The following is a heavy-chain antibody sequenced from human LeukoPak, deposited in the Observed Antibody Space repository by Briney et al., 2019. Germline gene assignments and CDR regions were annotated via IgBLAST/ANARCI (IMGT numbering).Heavy chain of an antibody. V-gene: IGHV3-66*01. Sequence: PGGSLRLSCAAPEFSVGSNYITWVRQAPGRGLEWVSLIYSGGSTHYADSVKGRCTISRDNSKNTLYLQMNSLRAEDTAVYYCAKGHSLRSYDWLDYWGQETLGTVSS. J-gene: IGHJ5*01. CDR1: EFSVGSNY. D-gene: IGHD3-3*01. CDR2: IYSGGST. CDR3: AKGHSLRSYDWLDY.